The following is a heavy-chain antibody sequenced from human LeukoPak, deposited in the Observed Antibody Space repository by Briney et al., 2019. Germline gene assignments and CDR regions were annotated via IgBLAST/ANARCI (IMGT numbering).Heavy chain of an antibody. D-gene: IGHD2-2*02. CDR3: ARACTSSSCHNY. CDR2: INHSGST. CDR1: GGSFSGYY. Sequence: PSETLSLTCAVYGGSFSGYYWTWIRQAPGKGLEWIGEINHSGSTNYNPSLKSRVTLSVDTSKSQFSLKLSSGTAADTAVYYCARACTSSSCHNYWGQGTLVTVSS. J-gene: IGHJ4*02. V-gene: IGHV4-34*01.